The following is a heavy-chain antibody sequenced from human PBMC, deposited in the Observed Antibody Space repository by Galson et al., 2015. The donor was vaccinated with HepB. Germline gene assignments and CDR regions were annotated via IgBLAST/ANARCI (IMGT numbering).Heavy chain of an antibody. CDR2: INAGNGNT. CDR3: ARDGEIITMIVVALYYFDY. CDR1: GYTFTSYA. J-gene: IGHJ4*02. Sequence: SVKVSCKASGYTFTSYAMHWVRQAPGQRLEWMGWINAGNGNTKYSQKFQGRVTITRDTSASTAYMELSSLRSEDTAVYYCARDGEIITMIVVALYYFDYWGQGTLVTVSS. V-gene: IGHV1-3*01. D-gene: IGHD3-22*01.